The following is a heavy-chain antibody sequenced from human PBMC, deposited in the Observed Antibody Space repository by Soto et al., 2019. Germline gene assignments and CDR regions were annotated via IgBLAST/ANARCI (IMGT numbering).Heavy chain of an antibody. J-gene: IGHJ6*02. CDR2: IYYSGST. D-gene: IGHD2-21*02. CDR3: ARDRGYCGGDCAPPYYYYGMDV. Sequence: PSETLSLTCTVSGGSISSYYWSWIRQPPGKGLEWIGYIYYSGSTNYNPSLKSRVTISVDTSKNQFSLKLSSVTAADTAVYYCARDRGYCGGDCAPPYYYYGMDVWGQGTTVTVSS. V-gene: IGHV4-59*01. CDR1: GGSISSYY.